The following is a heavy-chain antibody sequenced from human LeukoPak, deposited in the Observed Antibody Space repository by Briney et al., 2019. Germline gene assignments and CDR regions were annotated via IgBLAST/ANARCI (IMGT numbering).Heavy chain of an antibody. J-gene: IGHJ4*02. Sequence: PSETLSLTCTVSGGSISSSSFYWGWIRQPPGKGLEWIGSIYYSGNTYYNPSLKSRVTISVDTSKNQFSLKLSSVTAADTAVYYCARRYCGTTNCYYFNFWGQGTLVTVSS. D-gene: IGHD2-2*01. V-gene: IGHV4-39*01. CDR3: ARRYCGTTNCYYFNF. CDR2: IYYSGNT. CDR1: GGSISSSSFY.